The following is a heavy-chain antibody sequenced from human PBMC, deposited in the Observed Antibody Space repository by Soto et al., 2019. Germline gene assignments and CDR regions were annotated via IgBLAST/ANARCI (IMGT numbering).Heavy chain of an antibody. CDR1: GFTFSSYS. V-gene: IGHV3-48*01. CDR3: ARDMGSRFYYYGMDV. Sequence: VQLVESGGCLVQPGGSLRLSCAASGFTFSSYSMNWVRQAPGKGLEWVSYISSSSTIYYAVSVKGQFTISRDNAKSSLYLQMNTQRSEDTAVYYCARDMGSRFYYYGMDVWGQGTTVTVSS. J-gene: IGHJ6*02. CDR2: ISSSSTI. D-gene: IGHD2-15*01.